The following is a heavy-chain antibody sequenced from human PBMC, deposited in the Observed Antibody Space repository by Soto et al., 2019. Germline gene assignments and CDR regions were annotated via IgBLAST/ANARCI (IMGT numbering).Heavy chain of an antibody. CDR1: GFNFRGSW. CDR3: TRDSGWNAFDL. CDR2: INEDGSRT. D-gene: IGHD6-19*01. V-gene: IGHV3-7*01. Sequence: EVQLAESGGDLAQAGESLRLSCAASGFNFRGSWMTWVRQAPGKGLEWVANINEDGSRTNYVGSVKGRFTVARDNSKYSLFLYMSGLRVDDTATYYCTRDSGWNAFDLWGQGTLVTVSS. J-gene: IGHJ4*02.